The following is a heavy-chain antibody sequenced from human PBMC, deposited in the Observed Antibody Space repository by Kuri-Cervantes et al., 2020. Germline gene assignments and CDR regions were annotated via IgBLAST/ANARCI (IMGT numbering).Heavy chain of an antibody. CDR1: GFTFSSYG. Sequence: GESLKISCAASGFTFSSYGMHWVRQAPGKGLEWVAVISYDGSNKYYADSVKGRFTISRDNAKNSLYLQMNSLRAEDTAVYYCAGVRSDYYYYMDVWGKGTTVTVSS. D-gene: IGHD1-1*01. CDR2: ISYDGSNK. J-gene: IGHJ6*03. CDR3: AGVRSDYYYYMDV. V-gene: IGHV3-30*03.